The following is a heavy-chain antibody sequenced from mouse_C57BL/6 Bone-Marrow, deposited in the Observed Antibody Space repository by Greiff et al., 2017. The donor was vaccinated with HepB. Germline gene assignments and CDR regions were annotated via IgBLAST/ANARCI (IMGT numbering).Heavy chain of an antibody. CDR1: GYTFTSYG. CDR3: ARRGGPWFAY. V-gene: IGHV1-81*01. CDR2: IYPRSGNT. J-gene: IGHJ3*01. Sequence: VQLQQSGAELARPGASVKLSCKASGYTFTSYGISWVKQRTGQGLEWIGEIYPRSGNTYYNEKFKGKATLTADKSSSTAYMQLSSLTTEDSAIYYCARRGGPWFAYWGQGTLVTVSA. D-gene: IGHD1-1*02.